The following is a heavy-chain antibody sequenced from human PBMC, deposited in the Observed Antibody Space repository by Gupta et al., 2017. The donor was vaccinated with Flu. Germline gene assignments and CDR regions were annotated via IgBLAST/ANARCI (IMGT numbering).Heavy chain of an antibody. D-gene: IGHD2-2*01. Sequence: VQLQQWGAGLLKPSETLSLTCVIHGGSFRGYYWSWIRQPPGKGLGWIGEIKEIGSTDTNPSLKSRVTMSVDTSKNQFYLNLSSVTAADTGVYYCARGLGHCTSTTCLNWFDPWGQGTLVTVSS. V-gene: IGHV4-34*01. J-gene: IGHJ5*02. CDR1: GGSFRGYY. CDR3: ARGLGHCTSTTCLNWFDP. CDR2: IKEIGST.